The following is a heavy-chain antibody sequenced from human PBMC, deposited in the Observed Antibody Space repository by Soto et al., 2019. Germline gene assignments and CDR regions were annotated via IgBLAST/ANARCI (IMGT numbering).Heavy chain of an antibody. CDR3: ARDQIVVVPAAMPAVDYYYYGMDV. V-gene: IGHV3-21*01. CDR2: ISRSGDYI. Sequence: GGSLRLSCTASGFIFSSYAISWVRQAPGKGLEWVASISRSGDYIPYADSVKGRFTISRDNAKNSLYLQMNSLRAEDTAVYYCARDQIVVVPAAMPAVDYYYYGMDVWGQGTTVTVSS. CDR1: GFIFSSYA. D-gene: IGHD2-2*01. J-gene: IGHJ6*02.